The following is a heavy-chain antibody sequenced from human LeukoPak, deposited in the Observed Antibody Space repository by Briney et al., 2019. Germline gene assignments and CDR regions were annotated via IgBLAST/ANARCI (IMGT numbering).Heavy chain of an antibody. V-gene: IGHV4-39*01. J-gene: IGHJ4*02. CDR3: ARAPGIAAAGTHFDF. D-gene: IGHD6-13*01. CDR2: IYYSGST. Sequence: SETLSLTCTVSGGSVSSSGYYWGWIRQPPGKGLEWIGSIYYSGSTYYNPSLKSRVSISVDTSKNQFSLNLTSVTAADTAVYFCARAPGIAAAGTHFDFWGQGTLVTVSS. CDR1: GGSVSSSGYY.